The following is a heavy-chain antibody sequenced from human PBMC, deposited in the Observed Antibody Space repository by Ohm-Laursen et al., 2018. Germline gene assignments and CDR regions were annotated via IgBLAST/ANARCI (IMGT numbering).Heavy chain of an antibody. CDR2: IHSSGST. J-gene: IGHJ4*02. V-gene: IGHV4-4*07. CDR3: STDRKGYCSGGSCLNY. CDR1: GGSISGYY. Sequence: SETLSLTCTVSGGSISGYYWSWIRQTAGKGLEWIGRIHSSGSTNYNPSLQSRVTISVDTSKNQFSLKLSSVTAEDTAVYYCSTDRKGYCSGGSCLNYWGQGTLVTVSS. D-gene: IGHD2-15*01.